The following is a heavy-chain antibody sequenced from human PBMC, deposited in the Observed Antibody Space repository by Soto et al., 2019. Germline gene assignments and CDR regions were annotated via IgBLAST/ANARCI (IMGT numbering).Heavy chain of an antibody. CDR2: ISYDGSNK. CDR3: ARASITIFGVVIISGMDV. J-gene: IGHJ6*02. V-gene: IGHV3-30-3*01. D-gene: IGHD3-3*01. CDR1: GFTFSSYA. Sequence: ESGGGVVQPGRSLRLSCAASGFTFSSYAMHWVRQAPGKGLEWVAVISYDGSNKYYADSVKGRFTISRDNSKNTLYLQMNSLRAEDTAVYYCARASITIFGVVIISGMDVWGQGTTVTVSS.